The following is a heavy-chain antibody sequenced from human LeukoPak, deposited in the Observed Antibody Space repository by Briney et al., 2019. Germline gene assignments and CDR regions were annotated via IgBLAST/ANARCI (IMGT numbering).Heavy chain of an antibody. CDR3: ARRCSSTSCKGAFDI. D-gene: IGHD2-2*01. CDR1: GGSISSYY. V-gene: IGHV4-59*01. CDR2: IYYSGST. J-gene: IGHJ3*02. Sequence: SETLSLTCTVSGGSISSYYWSWIRQPPGKRLEWIGYIYYSGSTNYNPSLKSRVTISVDTSKNQFSLKLSSVTAADTAVYYCARRCSSTSCKGAFDIWGQGTMVTVSS.